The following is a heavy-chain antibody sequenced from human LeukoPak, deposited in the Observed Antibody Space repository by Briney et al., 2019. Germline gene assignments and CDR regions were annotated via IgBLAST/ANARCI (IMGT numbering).Heavy chain of an antibody. Sequence: PSETLSLTCTVSGGSISSYYWSWIRQPAGKGLEWIGRIYTSGSTNYNPSLKSRVTMSVDTSKNQFSLKLSSVTDVDTAVYYCARSGTTSSYYYYYMDVWGKGTTVTVSS. D-gene: IGHD1-7*01. V-gene: IGHV4-4*07. J-gene: IGHJ6*03. CDR3: ARSGTTSSYYYYYMDV. CDR1: GGSISSYY. CDR2: IYTSGST.